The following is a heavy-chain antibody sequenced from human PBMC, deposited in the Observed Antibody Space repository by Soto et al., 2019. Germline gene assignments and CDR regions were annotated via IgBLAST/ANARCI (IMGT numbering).Heavy chain of an antibody. CDR1: GDSISSYY. CDR2: IYYSGGT. V-gene: IGHV4-59*01. CDR3: ASSNIAAAGFYYYGMDV. Sequence: PSETLSLTCTASGDSISSYYWSWIRQPPGKGLEWIGYIYYSGGTNYNPSLKSRVTISVDTSKNQFSLNLSSVTAADTAVYYCASSNIAAAGFYYYGMDVWGRGTTVTVSS. D-gene: IGHD6-13*01. J-gene: IGHJ6*02.